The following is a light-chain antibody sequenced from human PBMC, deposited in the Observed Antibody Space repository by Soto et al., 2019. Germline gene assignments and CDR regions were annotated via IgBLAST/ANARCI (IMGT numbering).Light chain of an antibody. Sequence: EIVMTQSPATLSVSPGERATLSCRASQSASGNLAWYQQKPGQAPRLLIYGASTRATGIPARISGSGSGTECTLTISSLQSEDFGVYYCQQYNKWPLTFGGGTKVEI. CDR1: QSASGN. CDR3: QQYNKWPLT. J-gene: IGKJ4*01. CDR2: GAS. V-gene: IGKV3-15*01.